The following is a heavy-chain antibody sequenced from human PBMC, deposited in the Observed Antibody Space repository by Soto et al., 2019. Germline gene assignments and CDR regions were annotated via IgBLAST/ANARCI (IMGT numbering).Heavy chain of an antibody. CDR1: GGPILDSPYY. D-gene: IGHD3-22*01. J-gene: IGHJ5*02. CDR3: ARQASGYYYGWFDP. Sequence: QVLLQESGPGLVKPSETLSLTCTVSGGPILDSPYYWAWIRQSPGKGLEWIGSIFYSGGTFYTPSHKSPVTMSVDTSNNQYSLKVRSVTAADTAVYYCARQASGYYYGWFDPWGQGTLVTVSS. V-gene: IGHV4-39*01. CDR2: IFYSGGT.